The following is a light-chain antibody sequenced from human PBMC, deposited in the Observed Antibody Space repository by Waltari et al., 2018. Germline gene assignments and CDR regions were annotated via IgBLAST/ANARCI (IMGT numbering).Light chain of an antibody. J-gene: IGLJ2*01. CDR1: TGPVTQGHY. Sequence: QAVVTQEPSLTVSPGGPVPLTCAPRTGPVTQGHYPYCFQQKPGQAPRTLIYATSNKHSWTPVRFSGSLLGGKAALTLSGAQPEDEADYYCLISFGGAEEIFGGGTKLTVL. V-gene: IGLV7-46*01. CDR2: ATS. CDR3: LISFGGAEEI.